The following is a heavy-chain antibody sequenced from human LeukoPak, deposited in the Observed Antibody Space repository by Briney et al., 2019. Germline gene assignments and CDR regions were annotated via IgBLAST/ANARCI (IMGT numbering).Heavy chain of an antibody. CDR3: ARVGSSSSGSTVSRSPYFDY. D-gene: IGHD6-6*01. J-gene: IGHJ4*02. CDR1: VGTFSSYA. Sequence: SVKVSCKASVGTFSSYASSWVRQTPGQGLEWVGGIIPIFCTANYAQKFQGRVTITADESTSTAYREMSSLRSEDTAVYYCARVGSSSSGSTVSRSPYFDYWGRGPLVTVSS. CDR2: IIPIFCTA. V-gene: IGHV1-69*13.